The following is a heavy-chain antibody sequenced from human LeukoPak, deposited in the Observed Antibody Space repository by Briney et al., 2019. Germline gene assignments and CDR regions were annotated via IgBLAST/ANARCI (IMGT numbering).Heavy chain of an antibody. J-gene: IGHJ1*01. CDR2: IKKDGSEK. Sequence: GGSLRLSCAASGFTFTTYWMSWVRQAPGKGPEWVANIKKDGSEKYYVDSVKGRFTISRDNSKNTLYLQMKSLRAEDTAVYYCARTDETAPAEDFQHWGQGTLVTVSS. CDR3: ARTDETAPAEDFQH. D-gene: IGHD2-21*02. V-gene: IGHV3-7*05. CDR1: GFTFTTYW.